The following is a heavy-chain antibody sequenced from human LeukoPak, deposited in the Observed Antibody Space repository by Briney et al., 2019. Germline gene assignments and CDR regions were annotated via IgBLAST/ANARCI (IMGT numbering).Heavy chain of an antibody. Sequence: QPGRSLRLSCTASGFTSGDYAMSWVRQAPGKGLEWVGFIRSKAYGGTTEYAASVKGRFTISRDDSKSIAYLQMNSLKTEDTAVYYCTRCDNVLLWFGELSTIDYWGQGTLVTVSS. V-gene: IGHV3-49*04. CDR1: GFTSGDYA. CDR3: TRCDNVLLWFGELSTIDY. J-gene: IGHJ4*02. D-gene: IGHD3-10*01. CDR2: IRSKAYGGTT.